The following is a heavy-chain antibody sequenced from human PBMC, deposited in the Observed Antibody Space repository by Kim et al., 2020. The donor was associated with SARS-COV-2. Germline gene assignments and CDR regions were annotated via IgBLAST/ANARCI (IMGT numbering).Heavy chain of an antibody. J-gene: IGHJ1*01. V-gene: IGHV4-34*01. D-gene: IGHD3-9*01. CDR1: GGSFSGYY. Sequence: SETLSLTCAVYGGSFSGYYWSWIRQPPGKGLEWIGEINHSGSTNYNPSLKSRVTISVDTSKNQFSLKLSSVTAADTAVYYCARGRGLRYFDWLSPFQHWGQGTLVTVSS. CDR3: ARGRGLRYFDWLSPFQH. CDR2: INHSGST.